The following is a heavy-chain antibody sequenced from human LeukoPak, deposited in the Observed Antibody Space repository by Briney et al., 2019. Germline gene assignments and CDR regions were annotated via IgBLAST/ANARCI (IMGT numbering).Heavy chain of an antibody. D-gene: IGHD3-3*01. J-gene: IGHJ6*03. Sequence: PGRSLRLSCAASGFTFDDYAMHWVRQAPGKGLEWVSSISSSSSYIYYADSVKGRFTISRDNAKNSLYLQMNSLRAEDTAVYYCAKRFLEWLPPRDYYMDVWGKGTTVTVSS. CDR1: GFTFDDYA. CDR2: ISSSSSYI. CDR3: AKRFLEWLPPRDYYMDV. V-gene: IGHV3-21*01.